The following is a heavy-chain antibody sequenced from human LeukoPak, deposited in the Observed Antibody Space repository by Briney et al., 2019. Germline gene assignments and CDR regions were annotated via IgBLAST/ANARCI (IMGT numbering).Heavy chain of an antibody. D-gene: IGHD3-16*01. Sequence: SQTLSLTCAISGDSVSSNSDAWNWIRQSPSRGLEWLGRTYYRSKWYYDYAVAVKSRISINPDTSKNQFSLQLSSVTPEDTAVYYCARDPVGGSAIFDYWGQGTLVTVSS. J-gene: IGHJ4*02. CDR2: TYYRSKWYY. V-gene: IGHV6-1*01. CDR3: ARDPVGGSAIFDY. CDR1: GDSVSSNSDA.